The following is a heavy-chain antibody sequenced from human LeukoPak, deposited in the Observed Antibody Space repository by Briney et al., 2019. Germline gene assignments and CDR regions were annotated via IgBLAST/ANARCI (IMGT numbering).Heavy chain of an antibody. D-gene: IGHD1-14*01. CDR2: ISYDGSNK. Sequence: GGSLRLSCAASGFTFSSYGMHWVRQAPGKGLEWVAVISYDGSNKYYADSVKGRFTISRDNSKNTLYLQMNSLRAEDTAVYYCARVYPGPSTVGFDYWGQGTLVTVSS. V-gene: IGHV3-30*03. CDR3: ARVYPGPSTVGFDY. CDR1: GFTFSSYG. J-gene: IGHJ4*02.